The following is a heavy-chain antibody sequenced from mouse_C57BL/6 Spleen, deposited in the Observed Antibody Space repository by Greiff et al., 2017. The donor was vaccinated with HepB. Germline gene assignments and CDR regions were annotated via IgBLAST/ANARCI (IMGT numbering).Heavy chain of an antibody. V-gene: IGHV1-18*01. J-gene: IGHJ3*01. CDR2: INPNNGGT. CDR3: ASRGDYGLWFAY. CDR1: GYTFTDYN. D-gene: IGHD2-4*01. Sequence: VQLQQSGPELVKPGASVKIPCKASGYTFTDYNMDWVKQSHGKSLEWIGDINPNNGGTNYNQKFKGKATLTVDKSASTAYMELRSLTSEDTAVYYCASRGDYGLWFAYWGQGTLVTVSA.